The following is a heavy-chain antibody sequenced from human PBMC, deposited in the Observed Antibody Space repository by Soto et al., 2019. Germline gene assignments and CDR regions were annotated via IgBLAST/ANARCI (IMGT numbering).Heavy chain of an antibody. Sequence: EVRLEESGGGLVKPGGSLRLSCVASELTLTNAWMSWVRQAPGKGLEWVGRIKSKTEVGTPEYAAPVNGRFTLSRDHSKNPLSLQMNSLMTEDTAVSYCTTLIRRFRYRPYWGQGNLVTVPS. D-gene: IGHD3-16*02. CDR1: ELTLTNAW. J-gene: IGHJ4*02. CDR2: IKSKTEVGTP. V-gene: IGHV3-15*01. CDR3: TTLIRRFRYRPY.